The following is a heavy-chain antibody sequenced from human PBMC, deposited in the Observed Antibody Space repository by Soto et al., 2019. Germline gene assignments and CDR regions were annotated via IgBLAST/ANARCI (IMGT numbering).Heavy chain of an antibody. Sequence: SGSLILSCAASGFTFSSYWMSWVRQAPGKGLEWVANIKQDGSEKYYVDSVKGRFTISRDNAKNSLYLQMNSLRAEDTAVYYCARDRYYGAGSYSYYYYGMEGWGQGTTVTV. J-gene: IGHJ6*02. CDR1: GFTFSSYW. D-gene: IGHD3-10*01. CDR3: ARDRYYGAGSYSYYYYGMEG. V-gene: IGHV3-7*03. CDR2: IKQDGSEK.